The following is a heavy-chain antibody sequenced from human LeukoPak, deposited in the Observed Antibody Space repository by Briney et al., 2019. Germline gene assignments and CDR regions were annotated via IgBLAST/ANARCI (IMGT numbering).Heavy chain of an antibody. J-gene: IGHJ4*02. CDR2: IYYSGST. D-gene: IGHD4-23*01. CDR3: ARDMGSYGGNPGY. CDR1: GGSISSYY. V-gene: IGHV4-59*06. Sequence: PSETLSLTCTVSGGSISSYYWSWIRQHPGKGLEWIGYIYYSGSTYYNPSLKSRVTISVDTSKNQFSLKLSSVTAADTAVYYCARDMGSYGGNPGYWGQGTLVTVSS.